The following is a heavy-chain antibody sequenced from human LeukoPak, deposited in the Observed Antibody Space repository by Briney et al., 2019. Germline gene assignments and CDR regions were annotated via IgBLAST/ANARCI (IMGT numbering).Heavy chain of an antibody. J-gene: IGHJ4*02. CDR3: ARDDTFHCSGGSCYFDY. D-gene: IGHD2-15*01. V-gene: IGHV1-18*01. CDR1: GYTFTSYG. CDR2: ISAYNGNT. Sequence: ASVKVSCKASGYTFTSYGISWVRQAPGQGLEWMGWISAYNGNTNYAQKLQGRVTMTTDTSTSTAYMELRSLRSDDTAVYYCARDDTFHCSGGSCYFDYWGQGTLVTVSS.